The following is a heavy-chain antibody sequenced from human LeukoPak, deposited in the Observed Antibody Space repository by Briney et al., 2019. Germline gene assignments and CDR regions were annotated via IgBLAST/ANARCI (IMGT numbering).Heavy chain of an antibody. CDR2: MNPNSGNT. Sequence: ASVKVSCKASGYTFTSCDINWVRQATGQGLEWMGWMNPNSGNTGYAQKFQGRVTITRNTSISTAYMELSSLRSEDTAVYYCARSDYYDSSGYYIYWGQGTLVTVSS. CDR3: ARSDYYDSSGYYIY. CDR1: GYTFTSCD. J-gene: IGHJ4*02. V-gene: IGHV1-8*03. D-gene: IGHD3-22*01.